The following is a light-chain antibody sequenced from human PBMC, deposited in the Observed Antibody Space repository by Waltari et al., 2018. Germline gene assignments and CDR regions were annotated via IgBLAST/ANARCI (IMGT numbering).Light chain of an antibody. V-gene: IGLV4-69*01. J-gene: IGLJ3*02. CDR3: QTGGHGTWV. Sequence: QLVLTQSPSASASLGASVKLTCTLSSGHTSNVIAWLQQQPGKGPRFLMKVNSDCRHSKGDEIPDRFSGSSSGAERYLSISSLQSEDDADYYCQTGGHGTWVFGGGTKVTVL. CDR2: VNSDCRH. CDR1: SGHTSNV.